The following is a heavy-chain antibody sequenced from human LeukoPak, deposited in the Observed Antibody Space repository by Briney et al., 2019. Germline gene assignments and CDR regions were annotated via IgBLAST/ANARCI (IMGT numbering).Heavy chain of an antibody. CDR1: GYTFTDYY. J-gene: IGHJ1*01. V-gene: IGHV1-2*02. CDR2: INPNSGGT. Sequence: ASVRVSCKASGYTFTDYYMHWVRQAPGQGLEWMGWINPNSGGTKYAQKFQGRVTMTRDTSISTVHMEVSSLSSDDTAVYYCARDQSGSYQRWGQGTLVTVSS. CDR3: ARDQSGSYQR. D-gene: IGHD1-26*01.